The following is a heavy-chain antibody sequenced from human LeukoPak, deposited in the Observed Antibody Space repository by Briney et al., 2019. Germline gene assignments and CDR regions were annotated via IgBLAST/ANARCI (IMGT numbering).Heavy chain of an antibody. Sequence: PGRSLRLSCAASGFTFSSYGMNWVRQAPGKGLEWVSYISSSGSNIYYADSVKGRFTISRDNAKNSLYLQMNSLRAEDTAVYYCARDPSTANWFDPWGQGTLVTVSS. V-gene: IGHV3-48*03. CDR2: ISSSGSNI. CDR1: GFTFSSYG. CDR3: ARDPSTANWFDP. J-gene: IGHJ5*02. D-gene: IGHD4-17*01.